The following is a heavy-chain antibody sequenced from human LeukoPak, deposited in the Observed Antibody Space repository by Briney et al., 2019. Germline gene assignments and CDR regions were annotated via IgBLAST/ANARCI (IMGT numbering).Heavy chain of an antibody. Sequence: PSETLSLTCTVSGGSISSYYWSWIRQPPGKGLEWIGYIYYSGSTNYNPSLKSRVTISVDTSKNQFSLKLSSVTAADTAVYCCAREYSSGGYNWFDPWGQGTLVTVSS. CDR1: GGSISSYY. D-gene: IGHD6-19*01. V-gene: IGHV4-59*01. CDR3: AREYSSGGYNWFDP. J-gene: IGHJ5*02. CDR2: IYYSGST.